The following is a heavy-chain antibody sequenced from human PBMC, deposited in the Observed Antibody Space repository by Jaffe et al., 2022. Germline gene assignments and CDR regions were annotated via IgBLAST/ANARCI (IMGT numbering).Heavy chain of an antibody. D-gene: IGHD5-12*01. J-gene: IGHJ4*02. CDR3: ARDMNGGYDTLDY. Sequence: EVQLVETGGGLIQPGGSLRLSCAASGFTVSSNYMSWVRQAPGKGLEWVSVIYSGGSTYYADSVKGRFTISRDNSRNTLYLQMNSLRAEDTAVYYCARDMNGGYDTLDYWGQGTLVTVSS. CDR2: IYSGGST. CDR1: GFTVSSNY. V-gene: IGHV3-53*02.